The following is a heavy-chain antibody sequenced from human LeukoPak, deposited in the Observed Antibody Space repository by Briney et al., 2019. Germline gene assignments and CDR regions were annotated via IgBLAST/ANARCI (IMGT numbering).Heavy chain of an antibody. CDR3: ARGVTYGDFFTDAFDI. J-gene: IGHJ3*02. CDR2: INAGNGNT. Sequence: GASVKVSCKASGYTFTSYAMHWVRQAPGQRLEWMGWINAGNGNTKYSQKFQGRVTITRDTSASTAYMELSSLRSEDTAEYYCARGVTYGDFFTDAFDIWGQGTTVTVSS. D-gene: IGHD4-17*01. CDR1: GYTFTSYA. V-gene: IGHV1-3*01.